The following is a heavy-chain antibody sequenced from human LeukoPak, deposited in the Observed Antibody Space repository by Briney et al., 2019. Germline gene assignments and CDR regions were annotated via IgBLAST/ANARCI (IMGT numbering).Heavy chain of an antibody. J-gene: IGHJ4*02. CDR3: AKAHLPAATRGWVGFCDY. V-gene: IGHV1-2*02. CDR1: GYTVTDYY. D-gene: IGHD2-2*01. Sequence: ASVKVSCKASGYTVTDYYMHWFRQAPGQGLEWMGCINPNTGDASLAQGFQGRVTMTRDTSISTAYMELSSLKPDDTAVYYCAKAHLPAATRGWVGFCDYWGQGTLVTVSS. CDR2: INPNTGDA.